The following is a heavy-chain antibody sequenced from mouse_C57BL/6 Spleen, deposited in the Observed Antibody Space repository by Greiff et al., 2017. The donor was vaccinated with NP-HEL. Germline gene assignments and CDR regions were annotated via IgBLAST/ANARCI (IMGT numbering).Heavy chain of an antibody. Sequence: EVQVVESGGGLVKPGGSLKLSCAASGFTFSSYAMSWVRQTPEKRLEWVATISDGGSYTYYPDNVKGRFTISRDNAKNNLYLQMSHLKSEDTAMYYCARLNWDYFDYWGQGTTLTVSS. CDR1: GFTFSSYA. CDR2: ISDGGSYT. V-gene: IGHV5-4*01. CDR3: ARLNWDYFDY. D-gene: IGHD4-1*02. J-gene: IGHJ2*01.